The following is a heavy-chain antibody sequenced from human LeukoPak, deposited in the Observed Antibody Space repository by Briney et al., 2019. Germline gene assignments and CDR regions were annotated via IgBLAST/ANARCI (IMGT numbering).Heavy chain of an antibody. Sequence: PGGSLRLSCAASGFSFSTYCMNWVRQAPGKGLEWVSTISRSGDITYYADSVKGRFTISRDNSKNTLYRQMNSLRAEDTTIYYCATESTAVAGTKYWGQGIRVTVSS. CDR1: GFSFSTYC. D-gene: IGHD6-19*01. CDR3: ATESTAVAGTKY. J-gene: IGHJ4*02. CDR2: ISRSGDIT. V-gene: IGHV3-23*01.